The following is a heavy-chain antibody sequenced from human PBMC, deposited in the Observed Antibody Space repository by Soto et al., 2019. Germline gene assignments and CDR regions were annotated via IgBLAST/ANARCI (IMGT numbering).Heavy chain of an antibody. Sequence: SVKVSCKASGGTFSSYAISWVRQAPGQGLEWMGGIIPIFGTANYAQKFQGRVTITADESTSTAYMELSSLRSEDTAVYYCARDIHTYDAFDIWGQGTMVTVSS. CDR3: ARDIHTYDAFDI. V-gene: IGHV1-69*13. D-gene: IGHD2-2*02. J-gene: IGHJ3*02. CDR1: GGTFSSYA. CDR2: IIPIFGTA.